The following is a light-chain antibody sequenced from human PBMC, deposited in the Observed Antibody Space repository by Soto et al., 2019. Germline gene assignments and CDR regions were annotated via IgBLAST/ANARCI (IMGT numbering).Light chain of an antibody. CDR2: GAS. CDR1: QSVSG. V-gene: IGKV3-20*01. J-gene: IGKJ1*01. Sequence: DIVLTQSPGTLSLSPGERATLSCRASQSVSGMAWYQQRRGQAPRLLIHGASNRATGIPDRFSGSGSGTDFTLTISRLEPEDFAVYYCQQYGGSPRTFGQGTKGDIK. CDR3: QQYGGSPRT.